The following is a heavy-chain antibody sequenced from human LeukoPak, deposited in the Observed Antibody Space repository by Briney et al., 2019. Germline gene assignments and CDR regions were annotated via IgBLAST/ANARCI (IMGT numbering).Heavy chain of an antibody. D-gene: IGHD2-2*01. Sequence: ALVKVSCKTSGYSKNFYGITWVRQVAGQGLEWMGWISAQHGQTEYTPNSQDRVTMTTDTDMNTAYMELRSLRSDDTAVYYCVGSLGYCTSNFCYLKYWGQGTLVTVSS. CDR2: ISAQHGQT. V-gene: IGHV1-18*01. CDR3: VGSLGYCTSNFCYLKY. CDR1: GYSKNFYG. J-gene: IGHJ4*02.